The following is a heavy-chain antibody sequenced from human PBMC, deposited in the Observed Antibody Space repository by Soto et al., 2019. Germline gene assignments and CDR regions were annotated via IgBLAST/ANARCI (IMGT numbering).Heavy chain of an antibody. CDR3: VTINSSGYNY. V-gene: IGHV3-21*01. CDR2: ISSSSSYI. D-gene: IGHD3-22*01. J-gene: IGHJ4*02. CDR1: GFTFSSYS. Sequence: GGSLRRSCAASGFTFSSYSMNWVRQAPGKGLEWVSSISSSSSYIYYADSVKGRFTISRDNAKNSLYLQMNSLRAEDTAVYYCVTINSSGYNYWGQGTRVTVSS.